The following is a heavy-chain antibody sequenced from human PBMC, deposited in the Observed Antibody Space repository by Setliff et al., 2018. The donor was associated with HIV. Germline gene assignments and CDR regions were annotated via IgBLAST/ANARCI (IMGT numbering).Heavy chain of an antibody. CDR1: GFTLASSW. CDR3: ARALYGSDSLLDS. J-gene: IGHJ4*02. V-gene: IGHV3-74*01. Sequence: GGSLRLSCAVSGFTLASSWIHWVRQAPGKGLVWVSRFRGDDRTTNYADSVKGRFTFSSDNAKNTVYLQMDALRAEDTAVYYCARALYGSDSLLDSWGQGTLVTVSS. CDR2: FRGDDRTT. D-gene: IGHD1-26*01.